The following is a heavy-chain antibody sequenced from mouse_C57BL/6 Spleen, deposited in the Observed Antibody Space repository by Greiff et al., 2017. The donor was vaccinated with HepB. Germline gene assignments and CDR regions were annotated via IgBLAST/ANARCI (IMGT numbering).Heavy chain of an antibody. CDR2: INPNNGGT. CDR1: GYTFTDYN. D-gene: IGHD1-1*01. CDR3: ARRDIYYGSSHYYAMDY. J-gene: IGHJ4*01. Sequence: EVQLQQSGPELVKPGASVKMSCKASGYTFTDYNMHWVKQSHGKSLEWIGYINPNNGGTSYNQKFKGKATLTVNKPSSTAYMELRSLTSEDSAVYYCARRDIYYGSSHYYAMDYWGQGTSVTVSS. V-gene: IGHV1-22*01.